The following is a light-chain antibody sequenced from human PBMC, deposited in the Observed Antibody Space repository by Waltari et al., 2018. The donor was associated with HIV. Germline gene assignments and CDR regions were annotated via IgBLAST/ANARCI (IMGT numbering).Light chain of an antibody. CDR1: QSLVSSDGNYY. V-gene: IGKV2-30*01. Sequence: VVMTQSPPSLPVTLRQPASISCRSSQSLVSSDGNYYLKWLQQRRGQSPRLLIDKVSKRDCGVPDIFSGSGSGNDFTLKSSREEAEDVRNYYCMQGTYWPYTFGQGTKLEIK. J-gene: IGKJ2*01. CDR3: MQGTYWPYT. CDR2: KVS.